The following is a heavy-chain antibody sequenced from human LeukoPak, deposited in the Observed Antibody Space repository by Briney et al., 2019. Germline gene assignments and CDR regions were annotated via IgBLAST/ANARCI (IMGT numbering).Heavy chain of an antibody. Sequence: SETLSLTCTVSGGSISSGGYSWSWIRQHPGKGLEWIGEINHSGSTNYNPSLKSRVTISVDTSKNQFSLKLSSVTAADTAVYYCARGPPRLRRTWYFDLWGRGTLVTVSS. V-gene: IGHV4-30-2*01. CDR2: INHSGST. CDR3: ARGPPRLRRTWYFDL. J-gene: IGHJ2*01. CDR1: GGSISSGGYS. D-gene: IGHD4-17*01.